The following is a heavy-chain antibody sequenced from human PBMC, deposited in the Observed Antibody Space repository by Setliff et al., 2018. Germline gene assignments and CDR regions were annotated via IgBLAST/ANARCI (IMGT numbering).Heavy chain of an antibody. J-gene: IGHJ4*02. Sequence: GGSLRLSCAASGFTFSSYTMTWVRQAPGKGLEWVSDISGSGGRTYYADSVKGWFTISRDNSKNTLYLQMNGLKVEDTAVYYCAGPSFDYWGQGTLVTVSS. CDR1: GFTFSSYT. CDR2: ISGSGGRT. V-gene: IGHV3-23*01. CDR3: AGPSFDY.